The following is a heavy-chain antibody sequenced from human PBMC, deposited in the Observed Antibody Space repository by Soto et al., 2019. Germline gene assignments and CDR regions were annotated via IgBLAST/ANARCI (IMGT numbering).Heavy chain of an antibody. V-gene: IGHV1-2*04. CDR3: ARGIGRLPIDPEVWFDP. J-gene: IGHJ5*02. D-gene: IGHD1-26*01. CDR1: GYTFTGYY. Sequence: ASVKVSCKASGYTFTGYYMHWVRQAPGQGLEWMGWINPNSGGTNYAQKFQGWVTMTRDTSISTAYVELSRLRSDDTAVYYCARGIGRLPIDPEVWFDPWGQGTLVTVSS. CDR2: INPNSGGT.